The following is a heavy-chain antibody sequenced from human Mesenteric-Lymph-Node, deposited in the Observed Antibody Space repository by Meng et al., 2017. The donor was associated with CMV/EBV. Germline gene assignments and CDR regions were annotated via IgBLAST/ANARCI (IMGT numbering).Heavy chain of an antibody. CDR1: GFTFSRHW. CDR3: ARGYCSSTSCYRSY. D-gene: IGHD2-2*01. Sequence: GESLKISCVASGFTFSRHWMHWVRQAPGKGLVWVSHIDSDGSTTTYADSVKGRFTISRDNAKNMLYLQMNSLRAEDTAVYYCARGYCSSTSCYRSYWGQGTLVTVSS. CDR2: IDSDGSTT. V-gene: IGHV3-74*01. J-gene: IGHJ4*02.